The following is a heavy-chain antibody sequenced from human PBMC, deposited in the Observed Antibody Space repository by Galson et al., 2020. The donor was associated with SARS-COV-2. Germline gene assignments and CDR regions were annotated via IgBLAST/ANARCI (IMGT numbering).Heavy chain of an antibody. D-gene: IGHD1-1*01. J-gene: IGHJ5*02. CDR2: VYYSGST. V-gene: IGHV4-59*01. Sequence: ASETLSLTCAVSGGSISSFYWTWVRQPPGKGLEWIGHVYYSGSTIYNPSLKSRVTISIDTSKNQFSLKLKSVTAADTAVYYCARWKANWFDPWGQGTLVTVSS. CDR1: GGSISSFY. CDR3: ARWKANWFDP.